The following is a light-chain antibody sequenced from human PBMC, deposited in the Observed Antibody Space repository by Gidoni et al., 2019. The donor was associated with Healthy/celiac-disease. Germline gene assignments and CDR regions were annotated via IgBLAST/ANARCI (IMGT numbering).Light chain of an antibody. CDR3: QQYNSYPFT. CDR2: DAS. CDR1: QSISNW. J-gene: IGKJ3*01. Sequence: DIQMTQSPSTLSASVGDRVTITCRASQSISNWLAWYQQKPVKAPELLIYDASSLESGVPARFSGSGSGTEFTLTISSLQPDDFATYYCQQYNSYPFTFGPGTKVDIK. V-gene: IGKV1-5*01.